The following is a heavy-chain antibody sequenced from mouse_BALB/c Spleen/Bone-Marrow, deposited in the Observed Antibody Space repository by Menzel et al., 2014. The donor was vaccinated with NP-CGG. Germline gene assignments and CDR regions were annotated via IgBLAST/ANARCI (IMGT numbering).Heavy chain of an antibody. D-gene: IGHD1-1*01. J-gene: IGHJ2*01. CDR1: GFNIKDTY. CDR3: ARYYYGFYFDY. CDR2: IDPANGNT. Sequence: VQLKDSGAELVKPWASVKLSCTASGFNIKDTYMHWVKQRPEQGLEWIGRIDPANGNTKYDPKFQGKATITADTSSNTAYLQLSSLTSEDTAVYYCARYYYGFYFDYWGQGTTLTVSS. V-gene: IGHV14-3*02.